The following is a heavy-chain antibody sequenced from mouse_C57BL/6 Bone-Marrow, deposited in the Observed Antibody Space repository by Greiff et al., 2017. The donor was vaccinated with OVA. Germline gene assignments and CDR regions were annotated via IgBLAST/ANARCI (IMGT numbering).Heavy chain of an antibody. CDR3: TTPLYGIFDD. D-gene: IGHD2-1*01. Sequence: VQLQQSGAELVRPGASVKLSCTASGFNIKDDYMHWVKQRPEQGLEWIGWIAPENGDTESASKFQGKATITADTSSNTAYLQLSSLTSEDTAVYYCTTPLYGIFDDWGQGTTLTVSS. CDR1: GFNIKDDY. CDR2: IAPENGDT. V-gene: IGHV14-4*01. J-gene: IGHJ2*01.